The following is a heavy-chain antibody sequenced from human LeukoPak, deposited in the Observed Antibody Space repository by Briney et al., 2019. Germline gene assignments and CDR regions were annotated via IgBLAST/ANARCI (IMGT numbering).Heavy chain of an antibody. D-gene: IGHD4-23*01. CDR1: GYSISSGYY. V-gene: IGHV4-38-2*01. J-gene: IGHJ4*02. CDR3: AKQGPTVVTHFDT. CDR2: MYHSGNT. Sequence: SETLSLTCAVSGYSISSGYYWGWIRQPPGKGLDWIASMYHSGNTYYNPSLESRVTISVDTSKNQFSLRLSSVTAADTAVYYCAKQGPTVVTHFDTWGQGTLVTVSS.